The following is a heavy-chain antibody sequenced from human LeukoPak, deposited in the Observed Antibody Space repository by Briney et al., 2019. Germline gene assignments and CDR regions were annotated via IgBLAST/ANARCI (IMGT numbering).Heavy chain of an antibody. J-gene: IGHJ4*02. CDR1: GFTFSSYS. V-gene: IGHV3-48*04. D-gene: IGHD6-19*01. CDR2: ISSSSSTI. CDR3: ARDLDSSGYSY. Sequence: GGSLRLSCAASGFTFSSYSMNRVRQAPGKGLEWVSYISSSSSTIYYADSVKGRFTISRDNAKNSLYLQMNSLRAEDTAVYYCARDLDSSGYSYWGQGTLVTVSS.